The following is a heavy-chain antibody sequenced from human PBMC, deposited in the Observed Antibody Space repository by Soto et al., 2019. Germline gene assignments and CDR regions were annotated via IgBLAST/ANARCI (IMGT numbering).Heavy chain of an antibody. V-gene: IGHV3-53*01. CDR1: GFTVSSNY. CDR2: IYSGGST. D-gene: IGHD6-13*01. J-gene: IGHJ6*02. CDR3: ARDTEPPRVRAVGSWKTRQGYYGLDV. Sequence: GGSLRLSCAASGFTVSSNYMSWVRQAPGKGLEWVSVIYSGGSTYYADSVKGRFTISRDNSKNTLYLQMNSLRAEDTAVYYCARDTEPPRVRAVGSWKTRQGYYGLDVWGQGTTVTVSS.